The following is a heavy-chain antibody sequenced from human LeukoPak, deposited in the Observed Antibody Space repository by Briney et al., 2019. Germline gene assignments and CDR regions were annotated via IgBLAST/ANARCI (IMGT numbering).Heavy chain of an antibody. CDR2: INHSGST. CDR3: ARGNTAMVPGYYYYGMDV. V-gene: IGHV4-34*01. CDR1: GGSFSGYY. J-gene: IGHJ6*02. D-gene: IGHD5-18*01. Sequence: SETLSLTCAVYGGSFSGYYWSWIRQPPGKGLEWIGEINHSGSTNYNPSLKSRVTISVDTSKNQFSLKLSSVTAADTAVYYCARGNTAMVPGYYYYGMDVWGQGTTVTVSS.